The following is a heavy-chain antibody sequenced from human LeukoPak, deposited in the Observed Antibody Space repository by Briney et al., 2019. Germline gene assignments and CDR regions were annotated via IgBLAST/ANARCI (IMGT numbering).Heavy chain of an antibody. D-gene: IGHD3-22*01. J-gene: IGHJ4*02. CDR3: AKGIRITMIVVVNPFDY. V-gene: IGHV3-53*01. Sequence: GGSLRLSCEASGFTVSSTHMVWVRQAPGKGLEWVSVTYTGGSTYYADSVKGRFTISRDNSKNTLYLQMNSLRAEDTAVYYCAKGIRITMIVVVNPFDYWGQGTLVTVSS. CDR2: TYTGGST. CDR1: GFTVSSTH.